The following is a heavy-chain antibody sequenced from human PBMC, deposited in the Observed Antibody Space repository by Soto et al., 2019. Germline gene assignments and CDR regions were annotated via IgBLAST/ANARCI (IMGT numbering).Heavy chain of an antibody. D-gene: IGHD3-9*01. CDR2: ISSSSSYI. V-gene: IGHV3-21*01. Sequence: EVQLVESGGGLVKPGGSLRLSCAASGFTFSIYGMNWVRQAPGKGLEWVSSISSSSSYIYYADSVKGRFTISRDNAKNALYLQMNSLRAEDTAVYYCARAGFPILTGYPSRWFDPWGQGTLVTVSS. CDR3: ARAGFPILTGYPSRWFDP. CDR1: GFTFSIYG. J-gene: IGHJ5*02.